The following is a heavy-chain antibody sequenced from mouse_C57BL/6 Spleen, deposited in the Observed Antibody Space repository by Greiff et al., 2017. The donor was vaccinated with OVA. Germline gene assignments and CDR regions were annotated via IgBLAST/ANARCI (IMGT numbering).Heavy chain of an antibody. CDR3: ARSLAATGFDY. V-gene: IGHV1-80*01. CDR2: IYPGDGDT. D-gene: IGHD1-2*01. Sequence: QVQLQQSGAELVKPGASVKISCKASGYAFSSYWMNWVKQRPGKGLEWIGQIYPGDGDTNYNGKFKGKATLTADKSSSTAYMQLSSLTSEDSAVYFCARSLAATGFDYWGQGTNLTVSS. J-gene: IGHJ2*01. CDR1: GYAFSSYW.